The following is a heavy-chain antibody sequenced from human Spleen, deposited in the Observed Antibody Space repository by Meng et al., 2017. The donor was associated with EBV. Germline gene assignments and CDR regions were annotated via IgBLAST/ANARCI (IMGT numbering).Heavy chain of an antibody. CDR2: LISDFGTP. V-gene: IGHV1-69*01. CDR1: GDAFCDSG. J-gene: IGHJ4*02. Sequence: VNTGVEDDKSSCSVKCSFNSSGDAFCDSGISWVRQAPGQGLQWMGGLISDFGTPDYAPNYQDRVTITADESTSTAYMELNSLTTEDTAIYYCARESGRGYTPDFWGQVTLVTVSS. D-gene: IGHD3-10*01. CDR3: ARESGRGYTPDF.